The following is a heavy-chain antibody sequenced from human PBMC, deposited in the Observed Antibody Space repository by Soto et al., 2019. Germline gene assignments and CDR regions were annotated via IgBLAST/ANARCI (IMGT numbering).Heavy chain of an antibody. D-gene: IGHD2-2*01. CDR1: GGTFSDHA. Sequence: QVQLVQSGAEAKKPGSAVKVSCKASGGTFSDHAISWVRQAPGQGLEWMGGIIPIYGTTNYAQRFEDRITITADESTGTAYMELSSLRSEDTALYYCAKIRFPPGRDCIRISCSYYYYYGMDVWGQGTTVTVSS. CDR3: AKIRFPPGRDCIRISCSYYYYYGMDV. J-gene: IGHJ6*02. V-gene: IGHV1-69*12. CDR2: IIPIYGTT.